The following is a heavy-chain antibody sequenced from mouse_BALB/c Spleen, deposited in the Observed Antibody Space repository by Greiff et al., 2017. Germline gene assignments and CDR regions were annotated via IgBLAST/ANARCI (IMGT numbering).Heavy chain of an antibody. CDR2: INPSTGYT. CDR3: ASSYGYRYFDV. CDR1: GYTFTSYW. D-gene: IGHD1-1*02. Sequence: QVQLQQSGAELAKPGASVKMSCKASGYTFTSYWMHWVKQRPGQGLEWIGYINPSTGYTEYNQKFKDKATLTADKSSSTAYMQLSSLTSEDSAVYYCASSYGYRYFDVWGAGTTVTVSS. J-gene: IGHJ1*01. V-gene: IGHV1-7*01.